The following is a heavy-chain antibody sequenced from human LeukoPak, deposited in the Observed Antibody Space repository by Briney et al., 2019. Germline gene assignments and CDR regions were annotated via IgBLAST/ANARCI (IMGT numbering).Heavy chain of an antibody. V-gene: IGHV3-21*01. CDR1: GFTFSSYS. Sequence: KPGGSLRLSCAASGFTFSSYSMNWVRQAPGKGLEWVSSISSSSSYIYYADSVKGRFTISRDNAKNLLYLQMNSLRAEDTAVYYCARPTKYYCDSSGYYYYYGMDVWGQGTTVTVSS. CDR3: ARPTKYYCDSSGYYYYYGMDV. J-gene: IGHJ6*02. D-gene: IGHD3-22*01. CDR2: ISSSSSYI.